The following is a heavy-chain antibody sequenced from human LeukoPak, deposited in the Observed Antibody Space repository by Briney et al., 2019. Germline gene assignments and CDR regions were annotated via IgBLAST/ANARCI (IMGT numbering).Heavy chain of an antibody. CDR3: ARDLSPVVRASPMGY. J-gene: IGHJ4*02. D-gene: IGHD3-10*01. CDR2: ITYDGYYK. CDR1: GFIFSNYG. V-gene: IGHV3-30*03. Sequence: QPGRSLRLSCAASGFIFSNYGMHWVRQAPGKGLEWVALITYDGYYKYYSDSVKGRFTISSDTSKNTLYLQMNSLRAEDTAVYYCARDLSPVVRASPMGYWGQGTPVTVSS.